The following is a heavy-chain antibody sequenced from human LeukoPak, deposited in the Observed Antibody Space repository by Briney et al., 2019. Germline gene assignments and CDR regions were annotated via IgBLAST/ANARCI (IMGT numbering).Heavy chain of an antibody. CDR1: GGSISSSSYY. D-gene: IGHD3-3*01. J-gene: IGHJ6*03. Sequence: SETLSLTCTVSGGSISSSSYYWSWIRQPPGKGLEWIGEINHSGSTNYNPSLKSRVTISVDTSKNQFSLKLSSVTAADTAVYYCARRITVFGVVIRRYYYMDVWGKGTTVTVSS. CDR3: ARRITVFGVVIRRYYYMDV. V-gene: IGHV4-39*07. CDR2: INHSGST.